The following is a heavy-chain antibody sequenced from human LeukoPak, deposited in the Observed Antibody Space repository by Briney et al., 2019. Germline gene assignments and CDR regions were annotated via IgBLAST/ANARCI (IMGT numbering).Heavy chain of an antibody. Sequence: GGSLRLSCAASGFTFSSYAMTWVRQAPGKGLEWVSSLSGSGGRAYYADSVKGRFTISRDNAKNTLFLEMNSLRGEDTAIYYCAKQRYGSGNHYKDSFVYWGQGTLVTVSS. V-gene: IGHV3-23*01. J-gene: IGHJ4*02. CDR1: GFTFSSYA. D-gene: IGHD3-10*01. CDR2: LSGSGGRA. CDR3: AKQRYGSGNHYKDSFVY.